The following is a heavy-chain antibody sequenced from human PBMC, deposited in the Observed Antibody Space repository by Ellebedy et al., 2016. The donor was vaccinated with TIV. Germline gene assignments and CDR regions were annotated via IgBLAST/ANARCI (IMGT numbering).Heavy chain of an antibody. CDR3: ARIGYSAAEFDF. V-gene: IGHV3-49*03. Sequence: GESLKISCKISGFTFDDYYINWFRQAPGKGLEWVSFIRSKVQGGTTEYAASVRGRFTISRDDSKNSLYLQMNTLKTEDTAIYYCARIGYSAAEFDFWGQGTLVTVSS. CDR1: GFTFDDYY. J-gene: IGHJ4*02. CDR2: IRSKVQGGTT. D-gene: IGHD5-12*01.